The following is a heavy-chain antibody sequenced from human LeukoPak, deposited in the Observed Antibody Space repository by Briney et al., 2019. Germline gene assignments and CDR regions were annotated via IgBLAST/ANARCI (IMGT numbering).Heavy chain of an antibody. V-gene: IGHV4-39*01. D-gene: IGHD3-10*01. CDR2: IYYSGST. J-gene: IGHJ4*02. CDR3: ARRHFRRLLWFGELLETGFDY. Sequence: PSETLSLTCTVSGGSISSSSYYWGWIRQPPGKGLEWIGSIYYSGSTYYNPSLKSRVTISVDTSKNQFSLKLSSVTAADTAVYYCARRHFRRLLWFGELLETGFDYWGQGTLVTVSS. CDR1: GGSISSSSYY.